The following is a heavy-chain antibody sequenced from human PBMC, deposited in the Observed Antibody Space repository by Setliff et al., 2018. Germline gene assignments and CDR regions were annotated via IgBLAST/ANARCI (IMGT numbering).Heavy chain of an antibody. D-gene: IGHD2-2*01. CDR3: ARLSCSSNSCPFDY. CDR1: GGSVRGYC. CDR2: MYYSGDT. V-gene: IGHV4-59*08. Sequence: SETLSLTCTVSGGSVRGYCWSWIRQPPGKGLEWIGYMYYSGDTNYNPSLKSRVTISVDTSKSQFTLKVISVTAADTAVYYCARLSCSSNSCPFDYWVQGTLVTVSS. J-gene: IGHJ4*02.